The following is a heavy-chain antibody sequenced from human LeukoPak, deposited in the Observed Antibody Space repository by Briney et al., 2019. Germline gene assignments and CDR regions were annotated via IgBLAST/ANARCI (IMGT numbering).Heavy chain of an antibody. CDR3: ARGKTSQNIVTRKTYNWFDP. Sequence: GGSLRLSCAASGFTFSSYGMHWVRQAPGKGLEWVAFIRYDGSNKYYADSVKGRFTISRDNAKNSLYLQMKSLRAEDTAVYYCARGKTSQNIVTRKTYNWFDPWGQGTLVTVSS. CDR1: GFTFSSYG. V-gene: IGHV3-30*02. J-gene: IGHJ5*02. CDR2: IRYDGSNK. D-gene: IGHD2/OR15-2a*01.